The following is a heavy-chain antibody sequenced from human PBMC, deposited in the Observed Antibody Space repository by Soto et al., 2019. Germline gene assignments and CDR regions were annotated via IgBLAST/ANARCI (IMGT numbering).Heavy chain of an antibody. CDR3: ASGYFDWLLYWDY. CDR1: RFIFSSYS. Sequence: GGSLRLSCAASRFIFSSYSMNWVRQAPGKGLEWVSYISSSSRTIYYADSVKGRFTISRDNAKNSLYLQMNSLRDEDTAVYYCASGYFDWLLYWDYWGQGILVTVSS. V-gene: IGHV3-48*02. CDR2: ISSSSRTI. D-gene: IGHD3-9*01. J-gene: IGHJ4*02.